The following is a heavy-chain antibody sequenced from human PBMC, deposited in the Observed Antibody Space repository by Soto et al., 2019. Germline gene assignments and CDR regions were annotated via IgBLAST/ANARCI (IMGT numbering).Heavy chain of an antibody. D-gene: IGHD6-25*01. V-gene: IGHV3-30-3*01. CDR1: GFTFSSYA. Sequence: QVQLVESGGGEVQPGRSLRLSCATSGFTFSSYAMHWVRQAPGKGLEWVAVISYDGSNKYYADSVKGRFTISRDNSKNTLYLQMNSLRAEDTAVYYCARGMGGRGYYYYGMDVWGQGTTVTVSS. CDR3: ARGMGGRGYYYYGMDV. J-gene: IGHJ6*02. CDR2: ISYDGSNK.